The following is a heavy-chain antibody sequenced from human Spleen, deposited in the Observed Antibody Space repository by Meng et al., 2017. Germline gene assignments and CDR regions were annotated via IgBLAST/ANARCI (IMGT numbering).Heavy chain of an antibody. V-gene: IGHV3-7*03. Sequence: GESLKISCAASEFIFSNYYMTWVRQAPGKGLEWVANIKRDGSEQYYADSVKGRFTISRDNSKNTLYLQMNSLRAEDTAVYYCALSPDYEDYYYGMDVWGQGTTVTVSS. CDR2: IKRDGSEQ. CDR3: ALSPDYEDYYYGMDV. J-gene: IGHJ6*02. CDR1: EFIFSNYY. D-gene: IGHD4-17*01.